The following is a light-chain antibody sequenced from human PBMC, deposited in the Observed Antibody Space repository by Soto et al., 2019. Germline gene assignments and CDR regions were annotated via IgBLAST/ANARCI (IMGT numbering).Light chain of an antibody. V-gene: IGLV1-40*01. CDR2: RNT. CDR3: QPYDSSLSGSF. CDR1: SSNIGAGYD. J-gene: IGLJ6*01. Sequence: QSVLTQPPSVSGAPGQRVTISCTGGSSNIGAGYDVHWYQQLPGTAPKLLIYRNTNRPSGVPDRFSGSRSATSASLAITGLQAEDEADYYCQPYDSSLSGSFFGTGTQLTVL.